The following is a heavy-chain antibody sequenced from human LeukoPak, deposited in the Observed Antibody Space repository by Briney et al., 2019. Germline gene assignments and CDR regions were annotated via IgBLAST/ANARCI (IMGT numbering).Heavy chain of an antibody. V-gene: IGHV3-7*01. CDR3: ARDIVVVPAAIGAFDI. J-gene: IGHJ3*02. CDR1: GFTFSSYG. CDR2: IKQDGSEK. D-gene: IGHD2-2*01. Sequence: GGSLRLSCAASGFTFSSYGMSWVRQAPGKGLEWVANIKQDGSEKYYVDSVKGRFTISRDNAKNSLYLQMNSLRAEDTAVYYCARDIVVVPAAIGAFDIWGQGTMVTVSS.